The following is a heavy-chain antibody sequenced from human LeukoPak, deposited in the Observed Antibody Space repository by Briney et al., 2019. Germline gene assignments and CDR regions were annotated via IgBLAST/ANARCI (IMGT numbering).Heavy chain of an antibody. D-gene: IGHD3-10*01. J-gene: IGHJ4*02. CDR2: IIPILDRA. V-gene: IGHV1-69*04. CDR1: GDTDSNYA. CDR3: ASHVGAAPLLEH. Sequence: VASVKVSCKTSGDTDSNYAVSWVRQAPGQGLEWMGRIIPILDRANYPQKFQDRVTITADKSTSTAYMELSSLTSDDTAVYFCASHVGAAPLLEHWGQGTLVTVSS.